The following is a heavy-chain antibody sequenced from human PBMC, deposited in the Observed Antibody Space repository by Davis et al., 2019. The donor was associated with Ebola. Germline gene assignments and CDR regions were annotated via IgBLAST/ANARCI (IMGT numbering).Heavy chain of an antibody. J-gene: IGHJ2*01. CDR2: IYRDGRT. V-gene: IGHV3-53*01. Sequence: GGSLRLSCAASGFIVSDKYMSWVRRAPGKGLEWVSVIYRDGRTYYADSVKGRFTISRDNSKNTLYLQMNSLRAEDTAVYYCTRHVSGDFWYFDLWGRGTLVTVSS. CDR3: TRHVSGDFWYFDL. CDR1: GFIVSDKY. D-gene: IGHD4-17*01.